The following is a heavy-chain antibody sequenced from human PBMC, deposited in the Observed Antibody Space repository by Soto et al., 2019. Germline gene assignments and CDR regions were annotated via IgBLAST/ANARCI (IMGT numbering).Heavy chain of an antibody. D-gene: IGHD3-3*01. CDR1: GGSISVNDYY. Sequence: QLQLQESGPGLVKPSETLSLTCTVSGGSISVNDYYWAWFRQTPGKGLEWIGNIYYTGSTYYNPSLKSRLSMSVDMSKSQFSLNLNSVTAADTAVYYCARLPRYDFWTWGQGILVTVSS. CDR3: ARLPRYDFWT. J-gene: IGHJ5*02. V-gene: IGHV4-39*01. CDR2: IYYTGST.